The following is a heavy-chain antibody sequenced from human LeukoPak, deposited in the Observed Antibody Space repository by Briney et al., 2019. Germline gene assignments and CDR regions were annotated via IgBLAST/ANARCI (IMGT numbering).Heavy chain of an antibody. CDR1: GGTFSSYA. Sequence: GASVKVSCKASGGTFSSYAISWVRQAPGQGLEWMGGIIPIFGTANYAQKFQGRVTITTDESTSTAYMELSSLRSEDTAVYYCAKDLYYYDSSGRNYYYYMDVWGKGTTVTVSS. V-gene: IGHV1-69*05. CDR2: IIPIFGTA. CDR3: AKDLYYYDSSGRNYYYYMDV. J-gene: IGHJ6*03. D-gene: IGHD3-22*01.